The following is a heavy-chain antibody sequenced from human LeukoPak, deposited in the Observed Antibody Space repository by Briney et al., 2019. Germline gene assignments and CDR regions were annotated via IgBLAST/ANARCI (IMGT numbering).Heavy chain of an antibody. CDR1: GFTFSSYG. Sequence: GRSLRLSCAASGFTFSSYGMHWVRQAPGKGLEWVAVISYDGSNKYYADSVKGRFTISRDNSKNTLYLQMNSLRAEDTAVYYCASEQLVPFWGQGTLVTVPS. CDR3: ASEQLVPF. J-gene: IGHJ4*02. CDR2: ISYDGSNK. D-gene: IGHD6-13*01. V-gene: IGHV3-30*03.